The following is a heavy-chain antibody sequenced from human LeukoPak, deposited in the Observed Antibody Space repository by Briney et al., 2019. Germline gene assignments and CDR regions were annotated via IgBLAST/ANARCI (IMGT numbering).Heavy chain of an antibody. J-gene: IGHJ4*02. CDR3: AKPTSRLGSFDY. CDR2: IYYSGST. CDR1: GGSINSDY. D-gene: IGHD2/OR15-2a*01. V-gene: IGHV4-59*04. Sequence: PSETLSLTCTVSGGSINSDYWSWIRQPPGKGLQWIGYIYYSGSTYYNPSLKSRVTISVDTSKNQFSLKLRSVTAADTAVYYCAKPTSRLGSFDYWGQGTLVTVSS.